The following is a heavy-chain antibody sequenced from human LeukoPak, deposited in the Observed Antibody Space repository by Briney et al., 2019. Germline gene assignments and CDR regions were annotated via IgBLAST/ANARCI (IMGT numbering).Heavy chain of an antibody. V-gene: IGHV3-30*02. CDR1: GFTFGSYG. D-gene: IGHD6-6*01. CDR2: IRYDGSNK. Sequence: GGSLRLSCAASGFTFGSYGMHWVRQAPGKGLEWVAFIRYDGSNKYYADSVKGRFTISRDNSKNTLYLQMNSLRAEDTAVYYCAKDRAEWYSSSSGSDYWGQGTLVTVSS. J-gene: IGHJ4*02. CDR3: AKDRAEWYSSSSGSDY.